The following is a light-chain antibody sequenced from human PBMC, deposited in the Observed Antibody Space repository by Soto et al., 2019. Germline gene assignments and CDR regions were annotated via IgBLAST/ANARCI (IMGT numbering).Light chain of an antibody. J-gene: IGKJ1*01. V-gene: IGKV1-8*01. Sequence: AIRMSQSPSSFSASTGDRVTITCRASQGISSYLAWYQQKPGKAPKLLIYAASTLQSGVPSRFSGSGSGTDFTLTISCLQSEYFATYYCQQYYSYPPTFGQGTTVEI. CDR1: QGISSY. CDR2: AAS. CDR3: QQYYSYPPT.